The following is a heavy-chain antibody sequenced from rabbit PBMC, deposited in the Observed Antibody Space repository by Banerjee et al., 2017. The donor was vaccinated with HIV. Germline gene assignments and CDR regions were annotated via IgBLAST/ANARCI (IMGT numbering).Heavy chain of an antibody. CDR2: IDAGSGGST. CDR1: GFSFSNSWY. J-gene: IGHJ4*01. V-gene: IGHV1S40*01. Sequence: QSLEESGGDLVKPGASLTLTCKASGFSFSNSWYMCWVRQAPGKGLEWIACIDAGSGGSTYYASWAKGRFTISKTSSTTVTLQMTSLTAADTATYFCARDLGDVFNLWGPGTLVTVS. CDR3: ARDLGDVFNL.